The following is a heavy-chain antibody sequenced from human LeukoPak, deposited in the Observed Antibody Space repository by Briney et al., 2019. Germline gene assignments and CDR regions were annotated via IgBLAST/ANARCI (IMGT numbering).Heavy chain of an antibody. CDR1: GGTFSSYA. CDR3: ARALSDYGDYIFDY. D-gene: IGHD4-17*01. J-gene: IGHJ4*02. CDR2: IIPIFGTA. Sequence: SVKVSCKASGGTFSSYAISWVRQAPGQGLVWMGRIIPIFGTANYAQKFQGRVTITTDESTSTAYMELSSLRSEDTAVYYCARALSDYGDYIFDYWGQGTLVTVSS. V-gene: IGHV1-69*05.